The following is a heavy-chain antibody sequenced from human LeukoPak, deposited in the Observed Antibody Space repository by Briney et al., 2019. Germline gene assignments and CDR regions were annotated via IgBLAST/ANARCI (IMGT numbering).Heavy chain of an antibody. J-gene: IGHJ5*02. Sequence: ASVKVSCKASGYTFTSYDINWVRQATGQGLEWMGWMNPNSGNTGYAQKFQGRVTITRDTSASTAYMELSSLRSEDTAVYYCARDRGITVTTNWFDPWGQGTLVTVSS. V-gene: IGHV1-8*03. D-gene: IGHD4-17*01. CDR3: ARDRGITVTTNWFDP. CDR2: MNPNSGNT. CDR1: GYTFTSYD.